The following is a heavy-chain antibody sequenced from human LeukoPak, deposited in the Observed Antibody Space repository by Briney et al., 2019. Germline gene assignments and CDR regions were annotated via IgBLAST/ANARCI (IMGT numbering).Heavy chain of an antibody. CDR3: AKDRQGDYGDFDSPDY. CDR1: GFTFSNYG. D-gene: IGHD4-17*01. CDR2: MSYDGGNK. J-gene: IGHJ4*02. V-gene: IGHV3-30*18. Sequence: GRSLRLSCAASGFTFSNYGMHWVRQAPGKGLEWVAVMSYDGGNKYYADSVKGRFSISRDNSKNTLYLQMNSLRTEDTAVYYCAKDRQGDYGDFDSPDYWGQGTLVTVSS.